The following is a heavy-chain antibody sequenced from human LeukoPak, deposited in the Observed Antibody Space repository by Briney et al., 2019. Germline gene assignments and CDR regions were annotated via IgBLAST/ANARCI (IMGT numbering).Heavy chain of an antibody. D-gene: IGHD7-27*01. CDR2: ISDSGDST. CDR3: ANPWGSAYWYFDL. V-gene: IGHV3-23*01. CDR1: GFTFRNYA. Sequence: GGSLRLSCAASGFTFRNYAMGWVRQAPGKGLEWVSSISDSGDSTYYADPVKGRFTISRDNSRNTLFLQMNSLSAEDTAVYYCANPWGSAYWYFDLWGRGTLVTVSS. J-gene: IGHJ2*01.